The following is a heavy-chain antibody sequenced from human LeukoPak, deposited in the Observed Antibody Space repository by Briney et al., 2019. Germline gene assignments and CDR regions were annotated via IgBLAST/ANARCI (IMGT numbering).Heavy chain of an antibody. CDR3: AKEGIWFGELLGCVDY. J-gene: IGHJ4*02. D-gene: IGHD3-10*01. Sequence: GGSLRLSCAASGFTFSGYAMNWVRQAPGKGLEWVSAISGSGGSTYYADSVKGRFTISRDNSKNTLYLQMNSLRAEDTAVYYCAKEGIWFGELLGCVDYWGQGTLVTVSS. CDR1: GFTFSGYA. CDR2: ISGSGGST. V-gene: IGHV3-23*01.